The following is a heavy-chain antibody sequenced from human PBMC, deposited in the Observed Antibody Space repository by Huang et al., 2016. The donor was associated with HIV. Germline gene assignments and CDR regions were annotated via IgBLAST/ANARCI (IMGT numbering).Heavy chain of an antibody. CDR1: GYTFTDSN. CDR3: ARDWSFGSSTSPAD. J-gene: IGHJ4*02. V-gene: IGHV1-2*02. CDR2: INPKRGGT. Sequence: QVQLVQSGAEVKNPGASVRVSCTASGYTFTDSNIHWVRQAPGQGLEWMGWINPKRGGTIYAQRLQGRITMTRETTISTVHMDLRRIQSDDTAVYFCARDWSFGSSTSPADWGQGTLVTVSS. D-gene: IGHD6-6*01.